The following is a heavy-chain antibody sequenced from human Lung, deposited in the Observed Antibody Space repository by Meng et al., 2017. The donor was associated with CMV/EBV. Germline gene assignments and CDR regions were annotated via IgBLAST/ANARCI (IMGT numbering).Heavy chain of an antibody. CDR2: IIPILDVT. CDR3: ATDTCFYASCYVGSFHHYFYGMDV. CDR1: GGASTSYT. V-gene: IGHV1-69*04. D-gene: IGHD2-2*01. Sequence: SAKVSCKDSGGASTSYTINWVRQAPGQGFEWMGRIIPILDVTNYAQKFRGRVTITADKSTATAYLVLGSLRSDDTAVYYCATDTCFYASCYVGSFHHYFYGMDVWGQGTTVTVSS. J-gene: IGHJ6*02.